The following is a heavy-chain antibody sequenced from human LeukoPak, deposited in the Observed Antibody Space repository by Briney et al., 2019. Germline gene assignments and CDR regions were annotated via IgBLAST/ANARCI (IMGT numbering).Heavy chain of an antibody. CDR1: GFTVSSNY. Sequence: GGSLRLSCAASGFTVSSNYMSWVRQAPGKGLEWVSVIYSGGSTYYADSVKGRFTISRDNSKNTLYLQMNSLRGEDTAVYYCARDIAGDAFDIWGQGTMVTVSS. D-gene: IGHD3-16*02. CDR2: IYSGGST. J-gene: IGHJ3*02. V-gene: IGHV3-66*01. CDR3: ARDIAGDAFDI.